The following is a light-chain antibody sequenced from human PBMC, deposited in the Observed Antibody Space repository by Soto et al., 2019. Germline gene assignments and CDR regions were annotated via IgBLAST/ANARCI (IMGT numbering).Light chain of an antibody. V-gene: IGKV1-39*01. J-gene: IGKJ1*01. Sequence: DIQMTQSLSSLSASLGDRVTITCRASQSISTYLHWYQQTPGKPPELLIYAASNLQSGVPSRFSGGGSGTDFTLTISSLQPEDFATYYCQQGYSAPWTFGQGTKVEIK. CDR1: QSISTY. CDR2: AAS. CDR3: QQGYSAPWT.